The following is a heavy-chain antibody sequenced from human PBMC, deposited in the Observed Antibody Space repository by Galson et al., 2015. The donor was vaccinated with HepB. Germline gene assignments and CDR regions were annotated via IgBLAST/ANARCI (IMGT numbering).Heavy chain of an antibody. D-gene: IGHD3-22*01. J-gene: IGHJ3*02. CDR2: ISAYNGNT. V-gene: IGHV1-18*04. Sequence: SVKVSCKASGYTLTSYGISWVRQAPGQGLEWMGWISAYNGNTNYAQKLQGRVTMTTDTSTSTAYMELRSLRSDDTAVYYCARKKTYYDSSGYPGAVDIWGQGTMVTVSS. CDR3: ARKKTYYDSSGYPGAVDI. CDR1: GYTLTSYG.